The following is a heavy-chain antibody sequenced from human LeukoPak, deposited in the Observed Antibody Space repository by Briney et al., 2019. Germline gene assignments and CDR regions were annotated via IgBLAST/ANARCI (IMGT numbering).Heavy chain of an antibody. V-gene: IGHV1-69*05. CDR1: GGTFSSYA. J-gene: IGHJ4*02. Sequence: SVKVSCKASGGTFSSYAISWVRQAPGQGLEWMGGIIPIFGTANYAQKFQGRVTITTDESTSTAYMELSSLRSEDTAVYYCATPYSSGWFYFDYWGQGTLVTVSS. CDR2: IIPIFGTA. CDR3: ATPYSSGWFYFDY. D-gene: IGHD6-19*01.